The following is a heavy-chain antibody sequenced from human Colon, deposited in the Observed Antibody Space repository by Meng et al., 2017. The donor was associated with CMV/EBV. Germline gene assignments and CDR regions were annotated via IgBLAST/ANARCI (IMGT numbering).Heavy chain of an antibody. V-gene: IGHV4-34*01. CDR1: Y. D-gene: IGHD2-2*01. CDR3: AREGTLGGYCSNTSCYRNRPVDY. CDR2: VNHDGTT. J-gene: IGHJ4*02. Sequence: YWSWSRQPPGKGLGLIGAVNHDGTTNYNLSLKSRVTVSVDTSKNEFSLNLTSVTAADTAVYYCAREGTLGGYCSNTSCYRNRPVDYWGQGTLVTVSS.